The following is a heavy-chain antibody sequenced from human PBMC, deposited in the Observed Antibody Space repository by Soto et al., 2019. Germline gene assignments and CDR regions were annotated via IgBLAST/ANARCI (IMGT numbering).Heavy chain of an antibody. J-gene: IGHJ4*02. CDR1: GYNFAGYW. CDR3: ARGGVSTRTFDY. Sequence: CKGSGYNFAGYWIAWVRQMPGKGLELMGIIYPSDSDTRYRPSFQGQVTISADKSISSAYLQWSSLRASDTAMYYCARGGVSTRTFDYWGQGTPVTVSS. CDR2: IYPSDSDT. D-gene: IGHD3-3*01. V-gene: IGHV5-51*01.